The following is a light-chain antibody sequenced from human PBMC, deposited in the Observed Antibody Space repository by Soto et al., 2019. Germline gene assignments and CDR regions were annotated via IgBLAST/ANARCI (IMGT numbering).Light chain of an antibody. CDR1: QSVSSN. CDR3: QQRSDWIT. J-gene: IGKJ5*01. V-gene: IGKV3-15*01. Sequence: EIVITQSPATLSVSPGERATLSCRASQSVSSNLAWYQQKPGQAPRLLIYGASTRATGIPVRFSGSGSGTEFTLTISSLQSEDFAVYYCQQRSDWITFGQGTRLEIK. CDR2: GAS.